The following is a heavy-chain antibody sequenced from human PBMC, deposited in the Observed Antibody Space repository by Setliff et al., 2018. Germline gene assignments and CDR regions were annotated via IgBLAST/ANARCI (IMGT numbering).Heavy chain of an antibody. V-gene: IGHV3-7*01. Sequence: GGSLRLSCAASGFTSINYWMSWVRQAPGTGLEWLANIKQDGSEKFYVDSVKGRFTISRDSSKNTVYLQMNSLTAEDTAMYYCATLSKDLNYWGQGTLVTVSS. CDR2: IKQDGSEK. CDR3: ATLSKDLNY. D-gene: IGHD3-3*01. CDR1: GFTSINYW. J-gene: IGHJ4*02.